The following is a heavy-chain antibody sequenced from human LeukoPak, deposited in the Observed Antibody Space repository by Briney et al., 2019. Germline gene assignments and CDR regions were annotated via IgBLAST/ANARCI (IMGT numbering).Heavy chain of an antibody. D-gene: IGHD1-26*01. Sequence: GGSLRLSCAASGFTFSSYAMSWVRQAPGKGLEWVSAISGSGGSTYYADSVKGRFTISRDKSTNTLYLQINSLRAEDTAVYYCAKDRSGSYQGGDIDYWGQGTLVTVSS. CDR2: ISGSGGST. V-gene: IGHV3-23*01. CDR1: GFTFSSYA. CDR3: AKDRSGSYQGGDIDY. J-gene: IGHJ4*02.